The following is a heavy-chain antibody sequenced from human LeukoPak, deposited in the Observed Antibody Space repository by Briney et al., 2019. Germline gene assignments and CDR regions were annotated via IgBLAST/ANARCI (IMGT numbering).Heavy chain of an antibody. V-gene: IGHV3-23*01. J-gene: IGHJ4*02. CDR3: VKDNPLDY. CDR2: ITSRSTT. CDR1: GFIFSHYG. Sequence: GGSLRLSCAASGFIFSHYGMNWVRQAPGKGLEWVSGITSRSTTYYADSVKGRFTISRDNSKNTLYLYVNSLRPDDSAVYYCVKDNPLDYWGQGTLVIVSS.